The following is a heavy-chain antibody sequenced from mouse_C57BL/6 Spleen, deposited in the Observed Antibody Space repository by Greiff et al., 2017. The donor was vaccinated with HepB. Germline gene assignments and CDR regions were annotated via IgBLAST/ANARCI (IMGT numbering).Heavy chain of an antibody. CDR2: IWWDDDK. V-gene: IGHV8-8*01. J-gene: IGHJ1*03. CDR3: ARIPNSYDYGGHWYFDV. D-gene: IGHD2-4*01. Sequence: QVTLKVSGPGILQPSQTLSLTCSFSGFSLSTFGMGVGWIRQPSGKGLEWLAHIWWDDDKYYNPALKSRLTISKDTSKHQVFLKVANVDTADTATYSCARIPNSYDYGGHWYFDVWGTGTTVTVSS. CDR1: GFSLSTFGMG.